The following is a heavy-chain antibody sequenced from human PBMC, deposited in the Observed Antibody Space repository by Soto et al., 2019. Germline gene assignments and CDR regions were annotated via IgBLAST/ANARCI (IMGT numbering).Heavy chain of an antibody. V-gene: IGHV4-61*08. CDR3: ARQYCSSTRCYQYFDY. CDR1: GGSISSGGYS. CDR2: IYHSGST. D-gene: IGHD2-2*01. J-gene: IGHJ4*02. Sequence: SETLSLTCAVSGGSISSGGYSWSWIRQPPGKGLEWIGYIYHSGSTNYNPSLKSRVTISVDTSKNQFSLKLSSVTAADTAVYYCARQYCSSTRCYQYFDYWGQGTLVTVSS.